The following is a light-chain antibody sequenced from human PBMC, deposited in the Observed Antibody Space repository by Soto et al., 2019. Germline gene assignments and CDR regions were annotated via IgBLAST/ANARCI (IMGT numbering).Light chain of an antibody. V-gene: IGLV2-14*01. Sequence: QSALTQSASVSGSPGQSITISCTGTSSDVGGYNYVSWYQQHPGKAPKLIIYDVSNRPSGVSTRFSGSKSGNTASLTISGLQAEDEADYSCSSYTSTNSWVFVGGTKLTVL. CDR3: SSYTSTNSWV. J-gene: IGLJ3*02. CDR2: DVS. CDR1: SSDVGGYNY.